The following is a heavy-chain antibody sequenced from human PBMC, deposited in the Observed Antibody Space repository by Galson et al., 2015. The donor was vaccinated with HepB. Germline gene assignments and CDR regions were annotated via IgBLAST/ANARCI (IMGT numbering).Heavy chain of an antibody. CDR3: ARGYDWLDP. CDR1: GDSVSRNNAA. Sequence: CAISGDSVSRNNAAWTWIRQSPSRGLEWLGRTYYRSKWYNDYAASVKSRITINPDTSNNHFSLQLNSVTPEDTAVYYCARGYDWLDPWGQGTLVTVSS. V-gene: IGHV6-1*01. D-gene: IGHD1-14*01. CDR2: TYYRSKWYN. J-gene: IGHJ5*02.